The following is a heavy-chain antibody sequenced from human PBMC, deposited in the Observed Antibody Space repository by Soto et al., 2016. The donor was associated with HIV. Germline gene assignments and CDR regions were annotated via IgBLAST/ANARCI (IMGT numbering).Heavy chain of an antibody. D-gene: IGHD5-18*01. CDR2: MNPNSGDT. V-gene: IGHV1-8*01. CDR3: ARGPREGGYGRYYLDF. Sequence: QVQLVQSGAEVKKPGASVKVSCKASGYTFTSYDINWVRQATGQGLEWMGWMNPNSGDTGYAQKFQGRVTIARKTSTSTAYMELSSLRSEDTAVYYCARGPREGGYGRYYLDFWGQGTLVTVSS. J-gene: IGHJ4*02. CDR1: GYTFTSYD.